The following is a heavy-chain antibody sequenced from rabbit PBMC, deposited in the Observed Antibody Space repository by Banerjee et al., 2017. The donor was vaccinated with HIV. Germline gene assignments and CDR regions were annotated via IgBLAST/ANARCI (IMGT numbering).Heavy chain of an antibody. CDR1: GFSFSSYYY. J-gene: IGHJ4*01. CDR3: ARDLAGAIGWNFVL. D-gene: IGHD4-1*01. CDR2: INTSSGNT. Sequence: QSLEESGGDLVKPGASLTLTCTASGFSFSSYYYMCWVRQAPGKGLEWIGCINTSSGNTVYASWAKGRFTISKTSSTTVTLQMTSLTAADTATYFCARDLAGAIGWNFVLWGQGTLVTVS. V-gene: IGHV1S40*01.